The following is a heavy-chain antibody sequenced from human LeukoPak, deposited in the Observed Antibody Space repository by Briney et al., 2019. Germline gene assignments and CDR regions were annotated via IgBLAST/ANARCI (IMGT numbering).Heavy chain of an antibody. CDR1: GGSISSHY. V-gene: IGHV4-59*11. D-gene: IGHD5-18*01. Sequence: SETLSLTCTVSGGSISSHYWSWIRQPPGKGLEWIGYIYYSGSTNYNPSLKSRVTISVDTSKNQFSLKLSSVTAADTAVYYCARGSSYGSFFDYWGQGTLVTVSS. J-gene: IGHJ4*02. CDR2: IYYSGST. CDR3: ARGSSYGSFFDY.